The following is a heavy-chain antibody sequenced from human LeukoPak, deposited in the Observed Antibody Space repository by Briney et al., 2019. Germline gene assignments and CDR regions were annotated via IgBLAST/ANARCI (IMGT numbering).Heavy chain of an antibody. CDR3: AGKRDVYASGYYFDY. V-gene: IGHV5-51*01. J-gene: IGHJ4*02. D-gene: IGHD5-24*01. CDR1: GYSFTRYW. Sequence: GQSPKISCRGSGYSFTRYWIGWVRQMPGKGLEGMGIIYPGDSDTRFSPSFQGQITISPAKSISTAYLQWSSLKASDTAMYYCAGKRDVYASGYYFDYWGQGTLVTVSS. CDR2: IYPGDSDT.